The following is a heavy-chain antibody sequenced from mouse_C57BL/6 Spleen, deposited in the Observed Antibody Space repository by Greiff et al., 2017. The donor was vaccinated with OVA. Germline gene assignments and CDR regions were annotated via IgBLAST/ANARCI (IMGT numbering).Heavy chain of an antibody. CDR1: GYAFSSSW. J-gene: IGHJ2*01. Sequence: VKLMESGPELVKPGASVKISCTASGYAFSSSWMNWVKQRPGKGLEWIGRIYPGDGDTNYNGKFKGKATLTADKSSSTAYMQLSSLTSEDSAVYFCARSERYDYDGEDYWGQGTTLTVSS. CDR2: IYPGDGDT. D-gene: IGHD2-4*01. CDR3: ARSERYDYDGEDY. V-gene: IGHV1-82*01.